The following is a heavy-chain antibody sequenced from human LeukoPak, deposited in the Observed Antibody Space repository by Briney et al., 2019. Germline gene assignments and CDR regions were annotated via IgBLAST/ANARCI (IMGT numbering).Heavy chain of an antibody. D-gene: IGHD6-13*01. Sequence: PSETLSLTCTVSGVPVSSGRYDWSWIRQPPGKGLEWFVYIYHSESTNYNPSLKSRVTMSVDTSKNQFSLKLSSVTAADTAVYYCARVAAGTRTSWNRLGLYYYYYYMDVWGKGTTVTVSS. CDR1: GVPVSSGRYD. V-gene: IGHV4-61*01. CDR2: IYHSEST. CDR3: ARVAAGTRTSWNRLGLYYYYYYMDV. J-gene: IGHJ6*03.